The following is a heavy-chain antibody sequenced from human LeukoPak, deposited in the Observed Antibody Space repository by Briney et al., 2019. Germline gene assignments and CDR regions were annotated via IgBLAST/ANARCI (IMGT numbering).Heavy chain of an antibody. Sequence: ASVKVSCKASGGTFSSYAISWVRQAPGQGLEWMGGIIPIFGTANYAQKFQGRVTITADESTSTAYMELSSLRSEDTAEYYCARVPPGGIVVVPAAIGDYYYYYYMDVWGKGTTVTVSS. D-gene: IGHD2-2*01. CDR2: IIPIFGTA. V-gene: IGHV1-69*13. CDR1: GGTFSSYA. CDR3: ARVPPGGIVVVPAAIGDYYYYYYMDV. J-gene: IGHJ6*03.